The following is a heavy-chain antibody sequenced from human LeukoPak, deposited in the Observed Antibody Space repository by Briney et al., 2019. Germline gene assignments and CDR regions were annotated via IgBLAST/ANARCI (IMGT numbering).Heavy chain of an antibody. Sequence: PGGSLRLSCAASGFTFSDYYMSWIRQAPGKGLEWVSYISSSGSTIYYADSVKGRFTISRDNSKNSLYLQMNSLRAEDTAVYYCALFSGTPKPFYFDYWGQGTLVTVSS. CDR3: ALFSGTPKPFYFDY. D-gene: IGHD1-1*01. J-gene: IGHJ4*02. V-gene: IGHV3-11*01. CDR2: ISSSGSTI. CDR1: GFTFSDYY.